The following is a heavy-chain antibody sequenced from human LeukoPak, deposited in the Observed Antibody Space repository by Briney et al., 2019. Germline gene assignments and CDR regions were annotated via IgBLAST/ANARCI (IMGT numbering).Heavy chain of an antibody. CDR3: AKGFRHIVVVVAATIDY. J-gene: IGHJ4*02. CDR2: SSGSGGST. D-gene: IGHD2-15*01. CDR1: GFTFSSYA. V-gene: IGHV3-23*01. Sequence: PGGSLRLSCAAYGFTFSSYAMSLVRQAPGKGLEWVSASSGSGGSTYYADSVKGRFTISRDNSKNTLYLQMNSLRAEDTAVYYCAKGFRHIVVVVAATIDYWGQGTLVTVSS.